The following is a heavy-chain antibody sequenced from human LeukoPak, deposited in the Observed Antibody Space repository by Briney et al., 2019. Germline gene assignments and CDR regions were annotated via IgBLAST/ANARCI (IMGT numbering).Heavy chain of an antibody. CDR1: GDSVASSDSY. D-gene: IGHD3-22*01. CDR3: ARRRYYDGSGYLE. CDR2: IYYSGKT. Sequence: SETLSLTCSVSGDSVASSDSYWDWLRQPPGKGLEWIGTIYYSGKTYYSPSLKSRVTMSVDTSNNQFSLNLRSVTAADTAVYYCARRRYYDGSGYLEWGQGTLVSVSS. J-gene: IGHJ1*01. V-gene: IGHV4-39*01.